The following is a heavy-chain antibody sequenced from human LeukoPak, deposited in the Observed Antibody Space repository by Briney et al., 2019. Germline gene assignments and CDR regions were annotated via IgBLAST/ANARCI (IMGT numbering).Heavy chain of an antibody. V-gene: IGHV3-23*01. Sequence: GGSLRLSCAASGFTFSSYAMSWVRQAPGMGLEWVSTFSGSGGSTYYADSVKGRFTISRDNSKNTLYLQMNSLRAEDTAVYYCAKDLYYDSSGYSDYWGQGTLVTVSS. CDR2: FSGSGGST. J-gene: IGHJ4*02. CDR1: GFTFSSYA. CDR3: AKDLYYDSSGYSDY. D-gene: IGHD3-22*01.